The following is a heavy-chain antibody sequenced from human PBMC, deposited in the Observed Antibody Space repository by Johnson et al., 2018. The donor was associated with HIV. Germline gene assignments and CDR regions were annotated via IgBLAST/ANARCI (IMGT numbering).Heavy chain of an antibody. CDR3: AREGPYWAFDI. V-gene: IGHV3-11*04. D-gene: IGHD2-15*01. J-gene: IGHJ3*02. CDR2: ISRSGSTI. Sequence: QVQLVESGGGLVQPGGSLRLSCAASGLTVSSNYMNWVRQAPGKGLEWVSNISRSGSTIYHADSVKGRLIISRDNAKNSLYLQMSSLRAEDTAVYYCAREGPYWAFDIWGQGTMVTVSS. CDR1: GLTVSSNY.